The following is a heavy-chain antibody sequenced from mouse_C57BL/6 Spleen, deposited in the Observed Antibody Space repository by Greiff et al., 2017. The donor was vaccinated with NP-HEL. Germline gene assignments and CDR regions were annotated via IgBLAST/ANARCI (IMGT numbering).Heavy chain of an antibody. CDR2: IYPGDGDT. J-gene: IGHJ1*03. Sequence: VQLQQSGPELVKPGASVKISCKASGYAFSSSWMNWVKQRPGKGLEWIGRIYPGDGDTNYNGKFKGKATLTADKSSSTAYIQLSSLTSEDSAVYFCARDDYGYFDVWGTGTTVTVSS. CDR3: ARDDYGYFDV. D-gene: IGHD2-3*01. V-gene: IGHV1-82*01. CDR1: GYAFSSSW.